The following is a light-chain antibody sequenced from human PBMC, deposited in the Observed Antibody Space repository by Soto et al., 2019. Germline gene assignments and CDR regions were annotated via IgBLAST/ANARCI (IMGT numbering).Light chain of an antibody. V-gene: IGLV1-44*01. Sequence: QSVLTQPPSASGTPGQRVNISCSGSNSDIGSNSVYWYQKLPGMAPKLLISGNNNRPSGVPDRFSGSRSGTSASLAITGLQAEDEADYYCQSYDYSLSGFWVFGGGTKLTVL. CDR1: NSDIGSNS. J-gene: IGLJ3*02. CDR2: GNN. CDR3: QSYDYSLSGFWV.